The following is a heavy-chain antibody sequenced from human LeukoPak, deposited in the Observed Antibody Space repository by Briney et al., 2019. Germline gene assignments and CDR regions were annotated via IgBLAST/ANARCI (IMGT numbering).Heavy chain of an antibody. J-gene: IGHJ4*02. CDR2: IYTSGST. CDR3: ARYVTGTTSFDY. CDR1: GFTFSDYY. D-gene: IGHD1-7*01. Sequence: GSLRLSCAASGFTFSDYYMSWIRQAPGKGLEWIGRIYTSGSTNYNPSLKSRVTMSVDTSKNQFSLKLSSVTAADTAVYYCARYVTGTTSFDYWGQGTLVTVSS. V-gene: IGHV4-59*10.